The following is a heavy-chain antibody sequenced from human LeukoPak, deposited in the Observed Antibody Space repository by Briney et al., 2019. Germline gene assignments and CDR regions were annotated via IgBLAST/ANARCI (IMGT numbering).Heavy chain of an antibody. V-gene: IGHV3-66*01. CDR2: IRGSGDT. D-gene: IGHD2-15*01. CDR1: GFRASDYY. CDR3: ARDRAATQDWVEFDP. J-gene: IGHJ5*02. Sequence: GGSLRLSCAASGFRASDYYMSWVRQAPGKGLEWVALIRGSGDTFYGDSVKGRFTISRDDSKNTVYLRMNSLRVEDTAVYFCARDRAATQDWVEFDPWGQGTLVTVSS.